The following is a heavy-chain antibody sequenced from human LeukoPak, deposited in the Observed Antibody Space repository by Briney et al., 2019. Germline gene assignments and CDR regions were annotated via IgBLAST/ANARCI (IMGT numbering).Heavy chain of an antibody. D-gene: IGHD5-12*01. CDR1: GGTFSSYA. CDR2: IIPILGIA. V-gene: IGHV1-69*04. Sequence: SVKVSCKASGGTFSSYAISWVRQAPGQGLEWMGRIIPILGIANYAQKFQGRVTITADKSTSTAYMELSSLRSEDTAVYYCAREWGRRGYSGYDRMGGEYYYYGMDVWGQGTTVTVSS. J-gene: IGHJ6*02. CDR3: AREWGRRGYSGYDRMGGEYYYYGMDV.